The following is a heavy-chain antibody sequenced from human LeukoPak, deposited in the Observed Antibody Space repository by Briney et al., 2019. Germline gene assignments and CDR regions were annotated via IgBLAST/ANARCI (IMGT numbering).Heavy chain of an antibody. CDR3: ARGGTPITMIVVESNWFDP. CDR2: VYYSGST. J-gene: IGHJ5*02. Sequence: PSETLSLTCSVSGGSMSSYYWSWIRQSPGKGLEWIGNVYYSGSTDSNPSLKSRVTMSVDTSKNQFSMKLSPVTAADTAVYYCARGGTPITMIVVESNWFDPWGQGTRVTVSS. D-gene: IGHD3-22*01. V-gene: IGHV4-59*01. CDR1: GGSMSSYY.